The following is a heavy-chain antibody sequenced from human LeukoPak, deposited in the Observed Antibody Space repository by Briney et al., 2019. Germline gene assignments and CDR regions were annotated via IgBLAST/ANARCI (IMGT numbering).Heavy chain of an antibody. J-gene: IGHJ4*02. CDR3: ARYQKRGVFDY. CDR1: GVSISSSNSY. D-gene: IGHD3-10*01. V-gene: IGHV4-39*07. Sequence: PSETLSLTCTVSGVSISSSNSYWGWIRQPPGTGLEWIGSIYYSGNTYYNASLKSQVSISIDTSKNQFSLKLSSVTAADTAVYYCARYQKRGVFDYWGQGTLVTVSS. CDR2: IYYSGNT.